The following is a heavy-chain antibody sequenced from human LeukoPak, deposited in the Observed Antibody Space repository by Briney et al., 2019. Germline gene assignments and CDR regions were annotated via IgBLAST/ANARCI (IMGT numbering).Heavy chain of an antibody. Sequence: ASVKVSCQASGYTFTGYYLHWVRQAPGQGPEWMGWINPNSGGTNYAQKFQGRVTMTRDTSISTAYMELSRLRSDDTAVYYCARDRGRWLQTSTFFYWGQGTLVTVSS. V-gene: IGHV1-2*02. CDR3: ARDRGRWLQTSTFFY. CDR1: GYTFTGYY. J-gene: IGHJ4*02. CDR2: INPNSGGT. D-gene: IGHD5-24*01.